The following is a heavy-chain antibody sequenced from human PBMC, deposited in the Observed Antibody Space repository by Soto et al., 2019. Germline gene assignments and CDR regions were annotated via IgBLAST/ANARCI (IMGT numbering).Heavy chain of an antibody. CDR1: GYTFTSYY. Sequence: ASVKVSCKASGYTFTSYYMHWVRQAPGQGLEWMGIINPSGGSTSYAQKFQGRVTITADESTSTAYMELSSLRSEDTAVYYCSGAVAGPNYFDYWGQGTLVTVLL. CDR2: INPSGGST. V-gene: IGHV1-46*01. J-gene: IGHJ4*02. D-gene: IGHD6-19*01. CDR3: SGAVAGPNYFDY.